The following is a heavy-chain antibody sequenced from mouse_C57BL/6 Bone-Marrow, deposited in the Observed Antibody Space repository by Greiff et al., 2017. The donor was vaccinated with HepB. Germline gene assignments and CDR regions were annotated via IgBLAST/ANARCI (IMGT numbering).Heavy chain of an antibody. D-gene: IGHD2-1*01. CDR1: GYTFTSYW. Sequence: VKLQESGAELVMPGASVKLSCKASGYTFTSYWMHWVKQRPGQGLEWIGEIDPSDSYTNYNQKFKGKSTLTVDKSSSTAYMQLSSLTSEDSAVYYCARVMIYYGNYVGYFDVWGTGTTVTVSS. CDR3: ARVMIYYGNYVGYFDV. J-gene: IGHJ1*03. CDR2: IDPSDSYT. V-gene: IGHV1-69*01.